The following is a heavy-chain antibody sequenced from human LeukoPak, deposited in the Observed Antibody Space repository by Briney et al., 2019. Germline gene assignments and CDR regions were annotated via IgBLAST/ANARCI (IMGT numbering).Heavy chain of an antibody. J-gene: IGHJ3*02. D-gene: IGHD3-3*01. CDR1: GGSFSGYY. CDR3: ARGRTFILEWSLDAFDI. CDR2: INHSGST. Sequence: PSETLSLTCAVYGGSFSGYYWSWIRQPPGKGLEWIGEINHSGSTNYNPSLKSRVTISVDTSKNQFSLKLSSVTAADTAVYYCARGRTFILEWSLDAFDIWGQGTMVTVSS. V-gene: IGHV4-34*01.